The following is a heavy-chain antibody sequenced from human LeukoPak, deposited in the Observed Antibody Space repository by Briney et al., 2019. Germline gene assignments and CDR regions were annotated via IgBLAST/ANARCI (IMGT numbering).Heavy chain of an antibody. V-gene: IGHV3-9*01. CDR1: GFTFDDYG. Sequence: GRSLRLSCAASGFTFDDYGMHWVRQAGKGLEWVSGISSNSDSIGYADSVKGRFIISRDNAKKPLYLQMNSLRAEDTAVYYCVKANYDISGYYDVWGQGTLVTVSS. CDR3: VKANYDISGYYDV. CDR2: ISSNSDSI. J-gene: IGHJ4*02. D-gene: IGHD3-22*01.